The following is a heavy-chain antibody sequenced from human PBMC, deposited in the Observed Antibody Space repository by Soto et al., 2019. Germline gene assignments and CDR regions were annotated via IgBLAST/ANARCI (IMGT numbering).Heavy chain of an antibody. J-gene: IGHJ6*03. D-gene: IGHD2-8*01. CDR2: INHSGST. Sequence: SETLSLTCAVYGGSFSGYYWSWIRQPPGKGLEWIGEINHSGSTNYNPSLKSRVTISVDTSKNQFSLKLSSVTAADTAVYYCASRVGYCTNGVCSENYYYYYMDVWGKGTTVTVSS. CDR1: GGSFSGYY. CDR3: ASRVGYCTNGVCSENYYYYYMDV. V-gene: IGHV4-34*01.